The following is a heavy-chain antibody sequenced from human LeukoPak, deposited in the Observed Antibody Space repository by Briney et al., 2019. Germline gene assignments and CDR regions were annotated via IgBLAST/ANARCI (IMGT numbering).Heavy chain of an antibody. CDR1: GFTFSGSV. J-gene: IGHJ3*02. CDR3: AKAAYDILTGYPHHDVFDI. V-gene: IGHV3-30*18. D-gene: IGHD3-9*01. CDR2: ITYDESNK. Sequence: GGSLRLSCAASGFTFSGSVMHWVRQASGKGLEWVAVITYDESNKDYVDSVKGRFTISRDNSKNTVYLQMNSLRPEDTAVYYCAKAAYDILTGYPHHDVFDIWGQGTMVTVSS.